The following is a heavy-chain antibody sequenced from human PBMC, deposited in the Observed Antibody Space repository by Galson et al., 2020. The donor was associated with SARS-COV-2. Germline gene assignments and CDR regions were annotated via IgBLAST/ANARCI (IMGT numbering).Heavy chain of an antibody. J-gene: IGHJ5*02. CDR1: GYTFTSHG. CDR2: ISPYNGNT. D-gene: IGHD6-6*01. Sequence: ASVTDSYNASGYTFTSHGISWVRQAPGQGLEWMGWISPYNGNTNYAQKLQGRVTMTTDSSTSTAYMELRSLRSDDTAVYYCARDLIAARPNWFDAGGQGTLVTV. V-gene: IGHV1-18*01. CDR3: ARDLIAARPNWFDA.